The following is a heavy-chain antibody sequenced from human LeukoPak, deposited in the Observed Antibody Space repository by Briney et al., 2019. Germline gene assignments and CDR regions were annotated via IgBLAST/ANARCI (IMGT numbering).Heavy chain of an antibody. CDR3: VSFTRQVVL. CDR2: IYTSGST. V-gene: IGHV4-4*07. J-gene: IGHJ4*02. Sequence: SETLSLTCNVSGGSISSFHWSWIRQPAGKGLEWIGRIYTSGSTSYNSSLRSRVTVSVDTSKNQFSLKLSSVTAADTAVYYCVSFTRQVVLWGQGTLVTVSS. CDR1: GGSISSFH. D-gene: IGHD6-13*01.